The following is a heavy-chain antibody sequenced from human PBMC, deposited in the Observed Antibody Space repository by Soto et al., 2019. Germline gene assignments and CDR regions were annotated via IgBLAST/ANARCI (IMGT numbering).Heavy chain of an antibody. Sequence: SVKVSCKASGGTFSRYTIIWVRQAPGQGLEWMGRIIPILDITNYAQKFQGRVTITADKSTSTAYMELSSLRSEDTAVYYCASGGYCNGDSRYQFLQHWGQGTLVTVSS. J-gene: IGHJ1*01. CDR2: IIPILDIT. CDR1: GGTFSRYT. D-gene: IGHD2-15*01. V-gene: IGHV1-69*02. CDR3: ASGGYCNGDSRYQFLQH.